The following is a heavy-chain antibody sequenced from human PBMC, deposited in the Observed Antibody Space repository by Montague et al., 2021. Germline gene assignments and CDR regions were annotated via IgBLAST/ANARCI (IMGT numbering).Heavy chain of an antibody. CDR2: ITLDGSST. Sequence: SLRLSCAASGFSFSSYWMHWVRQAPGKGLLWVSRITLDGSSTTFADSVKGRFTTSRDNAKATLYLQMNSLRVEDTAVYYCARNLASAAPGAFDIWGQGTMFTVSS. V-gene: IGHV3-74*01. CDR3: ARNLASAAPGAFDI. D-gene: IGHD6-13*01. J-gene: IGHJ3*02. CDR1: GFSFSSYW.